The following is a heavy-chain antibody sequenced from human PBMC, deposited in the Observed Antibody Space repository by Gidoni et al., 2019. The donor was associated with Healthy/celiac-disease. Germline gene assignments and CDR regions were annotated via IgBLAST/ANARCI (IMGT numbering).Heavy chain of an antibody. Sequence: QVQLVESGGGLVKPGGSLRLSCAASGFTFSAYYMSWIRQAPGKGLEWVSYISSSGSTIYYADSVKGRFTISRYNAKNSLYLQMNSLRAEDTAVYYCARVQIPYDSSGYYWDYWGQGTLVTVSS. V-gene: IGHV3-11*01. CDR2: ISSSGSTI. D-gene: IGHD3-22*01. CDR3: ARVQIPYDSSGYYWDY. CDR1: GFTFSAYY. J-gene: IGHJ4*02.